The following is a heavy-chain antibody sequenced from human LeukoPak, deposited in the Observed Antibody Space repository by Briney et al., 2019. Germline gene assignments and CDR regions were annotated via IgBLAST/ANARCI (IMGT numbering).Heavy chain of an antibody. V-gene: IGHV3-15*01. CDR2: IKSKADRGTTDYGTT. CDR1: GFTFSDAW. Sequence: GGSLRLSCAASGFTFSDAWMSWVRQAPGKGLEWVGRIKSKADRGTTDYGTTDYAAPVKGRFIISRDDSKNALYLQMNSLKTEDTAVYYCTTDYQFLQWLGADYFKYWGQGTLVTVSS. CDR3: TTDYQFLQWLGADYFKY. J-gene: IGHJ4*02. D-gene: IGHD3-3*01.